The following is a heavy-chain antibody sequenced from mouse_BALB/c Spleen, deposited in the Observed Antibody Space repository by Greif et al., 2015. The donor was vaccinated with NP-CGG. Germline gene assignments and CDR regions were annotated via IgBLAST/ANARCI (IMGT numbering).Heavy chain of an antibody. V-gene: IGHV5-4*02. CDR3: ASGSSFDY. CDR1: GFTFSDYY. CDR2: ISDGGSYT. J-gene: IGHJ2*01. Sequence: EVKLMEPGGGLVKPGGSLKLSCAASGFTFSDYYMYWVRQTPEKRLEWVATISDGGSYTYYPDSVKGRFTISRDNAKNNLYLQMSSLKSEDTAMYYCASGSSFDYWGQGTTLTVSS. D-gene: IGHD1-1*01.